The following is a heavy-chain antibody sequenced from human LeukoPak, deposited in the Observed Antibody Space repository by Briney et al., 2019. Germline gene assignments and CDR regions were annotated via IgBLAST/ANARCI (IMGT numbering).Heavy chain of an antibody. CDR2: ISWNSGSI. CDR1: GFTFDDYA. Sequence: GRSLRLSCAASGFTFDDYAMHWLRQAPGKGLEWVSGISWNSGSIGYADSVKGRFTISRDNAKNSLYLQMNSLRAEDTALYYCAKDVDTAMVTGGMDVWGQGTTVTVSS. D-gene: IGHD5-18*01. CDR3: AKDVDTAMVTGGMDV. J-gene: IGHJ6*02. V-gene: IGHV3-9*01.